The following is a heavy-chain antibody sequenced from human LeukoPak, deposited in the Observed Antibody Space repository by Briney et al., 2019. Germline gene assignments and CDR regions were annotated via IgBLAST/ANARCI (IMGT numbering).Heavy chain of an antibody. CDR1: GYTLTELS. D-gene: IGHD6-19*01. V-gene: IGHV1-24*01. Sequence: GASVKVSCKVSGYTLTELSMHWVRQAPGKGLEWMGGSDPEDGETIYAQKFQGRVTMAEDTSTDTAYMELSSLRSEDTAVYYCATEQPVAGTGGDAFDYWGQGTLVTVSS. CDR2: SDPEDGET. J-gene: IGHJ4*02. CDR3: ATEQPVAGTGGDAFDY.